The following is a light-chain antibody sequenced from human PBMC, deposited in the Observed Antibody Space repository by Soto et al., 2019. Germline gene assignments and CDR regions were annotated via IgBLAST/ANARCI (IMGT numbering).Light chain of an antibody. V-gene: IGKV3-15*01. Sequence: DKVMTQAPATLSVSTGERATLSCRASQSVSSNLAWYQQKPGQAPRLLIYGASSRATDIPGRFSGSGSGTDFTLTISRLEPEDFAVYYCQQYHSAPFTFGPGTKVAI. CDR3: QQYHSAPFT. CDR2: GAS. CDR1: QSVSSN. J-gene: IGKJ3*01.